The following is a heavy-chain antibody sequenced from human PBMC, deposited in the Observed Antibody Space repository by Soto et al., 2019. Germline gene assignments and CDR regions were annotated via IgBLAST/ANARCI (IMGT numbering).Heavy chain of an antibody. V-gene: IGHV4-30-4*01. D-gene: IGHD3-16*01. J-gene: IGHJ2*01. CDR2: NYETETS. Sequence: QVQLEESGPGLVKPSQTLSLTCTVSGASISSGDHYWSWIRQPPGKGLQWIGYNYETETSYYHPALKSRVTISADKSRNQFSLKMTSLTAADTAVYYCARDPPLGDGRYFDLWGRGTLVTVSS. CDR1: GASISSGDHY. CDR3: ARDPPLGDGRYFDL.